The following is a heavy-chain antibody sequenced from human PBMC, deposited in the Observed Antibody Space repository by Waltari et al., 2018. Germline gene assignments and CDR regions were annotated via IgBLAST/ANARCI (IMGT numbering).Heavy chain of an antibody. V-gene: IGHV4-39*01. CDR3: ARGVSSGWWYYFDY. J-gene: IGHJ4*02. Sequence: QLQLQESGPGLVKPSETLSLTCTVSGGSISSSSYYWGWLRQPPGKGLEWIGSIYYSGSTYYNPSLKSRVTISVDTSKNQFSLKLSSVTAADTAVYYCARGVSSGWWYYFDYWGQGTLVTVSS. CDR2: IYYSGST. D-gene: IGHD6-19*01. CDR1: GGSISSSSYY.